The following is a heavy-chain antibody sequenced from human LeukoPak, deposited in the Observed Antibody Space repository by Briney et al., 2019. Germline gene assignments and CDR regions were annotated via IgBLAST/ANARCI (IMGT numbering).Heavy chain of an antibody. CDR3: ARTIKLGISASDI. Sequence: SETLSLTCTVSGGSISSSSYYWGWVRQPPGKGLEWIGSIYYSGSTYYNPSLKSRVTISVDTSKNQFSLKLSSVTAADTAVYYCARTIKLGISASDIWGQGTMVTVSS. V-gene: IGHV4-39*01. CDR2: IYYSGST. CDR1: GGSISSSSYY. D-gene: IGHD7-27*01. J-gene: IGHJ3*02.